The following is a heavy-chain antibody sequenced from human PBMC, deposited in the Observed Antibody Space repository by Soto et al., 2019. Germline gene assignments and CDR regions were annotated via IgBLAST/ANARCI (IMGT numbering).Heavy chain of an antibody. CDR1: GYTFTSYD. D-gene: IGHD1-1*01. CDR3: ARVPTDTTTRDY. J-gene: IGHJ4*02. Sequence: ASVKVSCKASGYTFTSYDINWVRQASGQGLEWMGWMSPASGDTGYAQTFQGRVSMTRNTSISTAYMELTSLTSEDTAVYYCARVPTDTTTRDYWGQGTLVTVSS. V-gene: IGHV1-8*01. CDR2: MSPASGDT.